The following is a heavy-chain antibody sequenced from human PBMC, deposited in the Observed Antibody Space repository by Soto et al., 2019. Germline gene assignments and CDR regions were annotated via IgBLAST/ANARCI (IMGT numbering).Heavy chain of an antibody. CDR2: ISISGSYI. J-gene: IGHJ4*02. Sequence: GGSLSLSCACSGLPFSDYYMGWVRQGPGKGLEWVAFISISGSYIHYADSVEGRFTISRDNAKNSLYLQLNSPRAEDTAVYYCARAQYCGGDCYFPYFGYWGQGTLVTVSS. D-gene: IGHD2-21*02. CDR1: GLPFSDYY. V-gene: IGHV3-11*01. CDR3: ARAQYCGGDCYFPYFGY.